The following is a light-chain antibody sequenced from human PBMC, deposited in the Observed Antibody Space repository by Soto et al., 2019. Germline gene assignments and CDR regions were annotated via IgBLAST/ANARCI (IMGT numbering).Light chain of an antibody. CDR1: QTVSSN. CDR2: GVS. CDR3: QQYNDWPPEVT. Sequence: EIVLTQAPTTLSVSPGERATLSCRASQTVSSNLAWYQQKPGQPPRLLMSGVSTRATGIPARFSGSGSGTEFTLTISSLQSEDFAVYYCQQYNDWPPEVTFGKGTEVEIK. V-gene: IGKV3D-15*01. J-gene: IGKJ4*01.